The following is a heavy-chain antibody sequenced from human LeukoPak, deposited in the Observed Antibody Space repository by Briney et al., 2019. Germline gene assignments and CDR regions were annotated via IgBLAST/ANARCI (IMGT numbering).Heavy chain of an antibody. V-gene: IGHV3-7*04. D-gene: IGHD2-15*01. J-gene: IGHJ4*02. CDR1: GFTFRTYW. CDR2: IKQDGSEI. Sequence: PGGSLRLSCTASGFTFRTYWMSWVRQAPGKGLEWVANIKQDGSEIYYVDSVKGRFTISRDNAKNSLYLQLNGLRAEDTAVYYCARYIGSAGFDYWGQGTLVTVSS. CDR3: ARYIGSAGFDY.